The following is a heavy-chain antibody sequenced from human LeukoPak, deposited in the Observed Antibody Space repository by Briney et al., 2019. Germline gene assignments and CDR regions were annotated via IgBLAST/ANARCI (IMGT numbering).Heavy chain of an antibody. V-gene: IGHV1-2*02. CDR3: ARLSDY. J-gene: IGHJ4*02. D-gene: IGHD3-16*02. Sequence: ASVKVSCKASGYAFTGYYMHWVRQAPGQGLEWMGWINPNSGGTNYAQKFQGRVTMTRDTSISTAYLQWSSLKASDTAMYYCARLSDYWGQGTLVTVSS. CDR2: INPNSGGT. CDR1: GYAFTGYY.